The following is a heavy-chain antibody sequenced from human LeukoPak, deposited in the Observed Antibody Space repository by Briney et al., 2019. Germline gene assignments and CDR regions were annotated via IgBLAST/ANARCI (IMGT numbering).Heavy chain of an antibody. D-gene: IGHD4-17*01. CDR2: ISGDESST. CDR3: ARERPYGAPHAFDI. Sequence: GGSLRLSCAVSGFTFSSYWLHWVRQAPGKGLVWVSRISGDESSTSYADSVKGRFTISRDNAKSTLYLQMNSLRAEDTAVYYCARERPYGAPHAFDIWGQGTMVTVSS. J-gene: IGHJ3*02. CDR1: GFTFSSYW. V-gene: IGHV3-74*01.